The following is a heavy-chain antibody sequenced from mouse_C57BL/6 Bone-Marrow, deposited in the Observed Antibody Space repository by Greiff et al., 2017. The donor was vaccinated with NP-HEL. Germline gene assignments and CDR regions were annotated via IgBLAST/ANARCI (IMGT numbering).Heavy chain of an antibody. D-gene: IGHD2-3*01. J-gene: IGHJ1*03. CDR2: IYPGSGNT. CDR3: ARSMVTWYFDV. CDR1: GYTFTDYY. Sequence: QVQLQQSGAELVRPGASVKLSCKASGYTFTDYYIHWVKQRPGQGLEWIARIYPGSGNTYYNEKFKGKATLTAEKSSSTAYMQRSSLTSEDSAVYFCARSMVTWYFDVWGTGTTVTVAS. V-gene: IGHV1-76*01.